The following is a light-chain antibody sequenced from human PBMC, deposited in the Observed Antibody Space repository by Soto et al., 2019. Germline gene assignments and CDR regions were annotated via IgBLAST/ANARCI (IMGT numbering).Light chain of an antibody. CDR3: QQSYTTPRT. J-gene: IGKJ1*01. CDR2: SAS. Sequence: DIRMTQSPSSLSASVGDRVTITCRASQSISTYLNWYQQKPGKAPKLLIYSASNLQSGVPSGFSGSGSGTDFTLTIDSLQPEDFATYYCQQSYTTPRTFGQGTKVDIK. V-gene: IGKV1-39*01. CDR1: QSISTY.